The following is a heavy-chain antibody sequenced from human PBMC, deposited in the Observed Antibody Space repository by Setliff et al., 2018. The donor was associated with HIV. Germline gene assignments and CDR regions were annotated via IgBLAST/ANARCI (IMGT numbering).Heavy chain of an antibody. CDR3: ARAATPSSYFDY. V-gene: IGHV1-46*01. CDR1: GYIFTSQH. Sequence: GASVKVSCKTSGYIFTSQHLHWVRQAPGQGLEWMGFINPSGGSTSYAQKFQGRVTMTRDTSTSTVYMELSSLRSEDTAVYYCARAATPSSYFDYWGQGTLVTVSS. J-gene: IGHJ4*02. CDR2: INPSGGST.